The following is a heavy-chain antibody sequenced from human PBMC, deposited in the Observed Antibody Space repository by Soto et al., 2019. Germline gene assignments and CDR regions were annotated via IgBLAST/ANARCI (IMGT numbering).Heavy chain of an antibody. CDR1: GFTFSSYA. CDR2: ISGRGGST. D-gene: IGHD3-22*01. Sequence: GGSLRLSCAASGFTFSSYAMSWVRQAPGKGLEWVSAISGRGGSTYYADSEKGRFTISRDNSKNTLYLQMNSLRAAATAVSYCATDSLSSGYYSGPDYWGQGTLVTVSS. CDR3: ATDSLSSGYYSGPDY. J-gene: IGHJ4*02. V-gene: IGHV3-23*01.